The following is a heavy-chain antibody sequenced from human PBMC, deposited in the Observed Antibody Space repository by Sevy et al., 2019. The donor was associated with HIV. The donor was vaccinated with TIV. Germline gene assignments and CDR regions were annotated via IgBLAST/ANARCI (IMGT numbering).Heavy chain of an antibody. Sequence: GGSLRLSCAVSGFRFDYYAMTWVRQAPGKGLEWVSTISSNGLSTYYTDSVKGRFTIFRDNFKNTLYLQMNSLRVEDTAVYFCAKDAPRDFWSAYSPGFFEYWGQGSLVTISS. J-gene: IGHJ4*02. CDR1: GFRFDYYA. CDR2: ISSNGLST. V-gene: IGHV3-23*01. D-gene: IGHD3-3*01. CDR3: AKDAPRDFWSAYSPGFFEY.